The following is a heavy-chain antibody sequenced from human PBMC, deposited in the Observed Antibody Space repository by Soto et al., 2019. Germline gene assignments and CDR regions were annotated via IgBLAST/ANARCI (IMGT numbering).Heavy chain of an antibody. V-gene: IGHV3-23*01. CDR1: GFTFSNYA. D-gene: IGHD3-3*02. Sequence: GSLRLYCAASGFTFSNYAMNWFRQAPGKGLERVSAISVSGGSTYYADSVKGRFTISRDNSKNTLYLQMNSLRAEDTAIYYCAKARDTTIFGVVFDYWGQGAQVTVSS. J-gene: IGHJ4*02. CDR3: AKARDTTIFGVVFDY. CDR2: ISVSGGST.